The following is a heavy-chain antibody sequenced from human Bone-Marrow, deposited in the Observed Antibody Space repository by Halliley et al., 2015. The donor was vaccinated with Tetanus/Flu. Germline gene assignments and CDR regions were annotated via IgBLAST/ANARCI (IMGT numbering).Heavy chain of an antibody. V-gene: IGHV3-30*03. D-gene: IGHD5-12*01. CDR3: ARQVEYRGYDSRARAFDI. J-gene: IGHJ3*02. Sequence: DGGTKYSANSVKGRFTRSRENSKNTLYLQKNNLRAEDTDVYYCARQVEYRGYDSRARAFDIWGQGTMVTVSS. CDR2: DGGTK.